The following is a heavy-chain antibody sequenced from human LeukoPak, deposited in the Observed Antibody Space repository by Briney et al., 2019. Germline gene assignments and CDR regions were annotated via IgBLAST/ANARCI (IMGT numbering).Heavy chain of an antibody. Sequence: ASVKVSCKASGYTFTSYGITWVRQAPGQGLEWMGWISAFNCKTNYAQKFQGRVTMTTGTSTKIAYRELRSLRSDDTAVYYCARGYQTSYYDRSGYLTYFDYWGQGTLVTVSS. D-gene: IGHD3-22*01. CDR3: ARGYQTSYYDRSGYLTYFDY. J-gene: IGHJ4*02. CDR1: GYTFTSYG. V-gene: IGHV1-18*01. CDR2: ISAFNCKT.